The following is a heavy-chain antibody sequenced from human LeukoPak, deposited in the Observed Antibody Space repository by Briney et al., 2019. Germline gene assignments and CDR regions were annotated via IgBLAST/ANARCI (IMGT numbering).Heavy chain of an antibody. D-gene: IGHD3-9*01. CDR3: ARGSGYDILTGYFPDAFDI. CDR2: IYYSGST. V-gene: IGHV4-59*08. CDR1: GGFISSYY. Sequence: SETLSLTCTVSGGFISSYYWSWIRQPPGKGLEWIRYIYYSGSTNYNPSLKSRVTISVDTSKNQFSLKLSSVTAADTAVYYCARGSGYDILTGYFPDAFDIWGQGTMVTVSS. J-gene: IGHJ3*02.